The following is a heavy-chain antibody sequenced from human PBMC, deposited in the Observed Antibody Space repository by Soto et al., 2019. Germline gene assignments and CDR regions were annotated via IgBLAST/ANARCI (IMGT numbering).Heavy chain of an antibody. V-gene: IGHV3-23*01. CDR1: GFTFSSYA. J-gene: IGHJ4*02. CDR3: AKDPNGDYVGAFDS. Sequence: GSLRLSCAASGFTFSSYAMTWVRQAPGKGLEYVSSITGSGAGTVYADSVKGRFTISRDNSKNMLYLQLSSLRAEDTAIYFFAKDPNGDYVGAFDSWGQGSLVTVSS. CDR2: ITGSGAGT. D-gene: IGHD4-17*01.